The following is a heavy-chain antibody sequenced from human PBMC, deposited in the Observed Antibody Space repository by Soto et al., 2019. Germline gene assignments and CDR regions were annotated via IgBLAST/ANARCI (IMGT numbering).Heavy chain of an antibody. Sequence: GGSLRLSCAASGFTFNSYGMHWVRQAPGKGLEWVAVIWFDGSNKYYGDSVKGRFTISRDNAKNTLYLQMNSLRAEDTAVYYCARGVYYYDSSGYPAYGMDVWGQGTTVTVSS. CDR1: GFTFNSYG. D-gene: IGHD3-22*01. J-gene: IGHJ6*02. CDR3: ARGVYYYDSSGYPAYGMDV. CDR2: IWFDGSNK. V-gene: IGHV3-33*01.